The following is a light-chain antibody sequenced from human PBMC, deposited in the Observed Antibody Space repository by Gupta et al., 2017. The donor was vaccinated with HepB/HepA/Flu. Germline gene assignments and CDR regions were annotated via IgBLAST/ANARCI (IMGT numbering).Light chain of an antibody. CDR2: LGS. V-gene: IGKV2-28*01. J-gene: IGKJ1*01. CDR1: QGLLHSNGYND. CDR3: MQAHRSPRT. Sequence: DIVMTQSPFSLSVSTGDRVSISCRSSQGLLHSNGYNDLDWYLQKPGQSPQRLIYLGSNRASGVPDRFSGSGSGTEFTLKISSVEAEDFGVYYCMQAHRSPRTFGQGTKVEIK.